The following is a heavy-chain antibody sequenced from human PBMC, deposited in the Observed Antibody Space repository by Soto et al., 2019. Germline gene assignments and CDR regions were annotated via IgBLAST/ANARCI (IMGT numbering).Heavy chain of an antibody. CDR3: ARMAASGSLNWFDP. D-gene: IGHD3-10*01. Sequence: QVQLVQSGAEVKKPGASVKVSCKASGSTFTNYEINGVRQATGQGLEWMGWMNPGSGNTGYAHKFQGRVTMTRNISISTAYMELSRLGSDDTAIYYCARMAASGSLNWFDPWGQGTLVTVSS. V-gene: IGHV1-8*01. J-gene: IGHJ5*02. CDR1: GSTFTNYE. CDR2: MNPGSGNT.